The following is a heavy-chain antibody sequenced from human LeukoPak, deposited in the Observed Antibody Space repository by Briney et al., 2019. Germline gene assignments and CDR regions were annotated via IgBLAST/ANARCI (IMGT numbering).Heavy chain of an antibody. J-gene: IGHJ4*02. Sequence: PGGSLRLSCAASGFTFSDFSMHWIRQAPGKGLEWISYISTSGSTIHYADSAKGRFSISRDNARNSLFLEMSSLRAEDTAVYFCARRIPTTASHYFDSWGQGSLVTVSS. CDR1: GFTFSDFS. CDR3: ARRIPTTASHYFDS. V-gene: IGHV3-11*01. CDR2: ISTSGSTI. D-gene: IGHD1-7*01.